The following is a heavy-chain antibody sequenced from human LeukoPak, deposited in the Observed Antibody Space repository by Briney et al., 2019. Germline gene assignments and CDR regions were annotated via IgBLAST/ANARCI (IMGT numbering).Heavy chain of an antibody. CDR1: GFTFSSYW. V-gene: IGHV3-7*01. CDR3: AREGAVATIDY. D-gene: IGHD6-19*01. Sequence: PGGSLRLSCAASGFTFSSYWMSWVRQAPGKGLEWVANIKQDGSEKYYVDSVKGRFTISRDNTKNSLYLQMNSLRAEDTAVYYCAREGAVATIDYWGQGTLVTVSS. J-gene: IGHJ4*02. CDR2: IKQDGSEK.